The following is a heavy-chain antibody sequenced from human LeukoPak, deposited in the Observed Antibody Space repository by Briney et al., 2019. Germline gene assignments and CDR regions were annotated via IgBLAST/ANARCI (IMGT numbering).Heavy chain of an antibody. CDR1: GFTFSSYS. V-gene: IGHV3-21*01. J-gene: IGHJ4*02. D-gene: IGHD6-19*01. CDR2: ISSSSSYI. CDR3: ARDLIAVAGTEDY. Sequence: SGGSLRLSCAASGFTFSSYSMNWVRQAPGKGLEWVSSISSSSSYIYYADSVKGRFTISRDNAKNSLYLQMNSLRAEDTAVYYCARDLIAVAGTEDYWGQGTLVTVSS.